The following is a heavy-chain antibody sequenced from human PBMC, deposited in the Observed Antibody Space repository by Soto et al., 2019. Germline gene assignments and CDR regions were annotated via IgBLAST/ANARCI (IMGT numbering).Heavy chain of an antibody. D-gene: IGHD6-25*01. J-gene: IGHJ4*02. V-gene: IGHV4-59*08. Sequence: QVQLQESGPGLVRPSETLSLTCTVSGGSISTYYWTWIRQPPGKGLEWIGYVHYCGNTNYNPSLRSLETVALATSKQQFTLKLNAVTAADTALYYCARRKTRPEAFVYWGQGVLVTVSS. CDR1: GGSISTYY. CDR3: ARRKTRPEAFVY. CDR2: VHYCGNT.